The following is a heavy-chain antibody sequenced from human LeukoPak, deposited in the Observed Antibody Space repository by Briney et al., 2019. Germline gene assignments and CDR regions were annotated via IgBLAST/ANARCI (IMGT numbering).Heavy chain of an antibody. V-gene: IGHV3-30*03. Sequence: GGSLRLSCAASGFTFSSYGMHWVRQAPGKGLEWVAVISYDGSNKYYADSVKGRFTISRDNSKNTLYLQMNSLRAEDTAVYYCALSSSWYGGFFDYWGQGALVTVSS. CDR3: ALSSSWYGGFFDY. D-gene: IGHD6-13*01. J-gene: IGHJ4*02. CDR1: GFTFSSYG. CDR2: ISYDGSNK.